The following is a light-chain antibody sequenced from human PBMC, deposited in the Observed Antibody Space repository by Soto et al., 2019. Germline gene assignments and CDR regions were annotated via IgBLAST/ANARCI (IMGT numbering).Light chain of an antibody. J-gene: IGKJ2*03. V-gene: IGKV4-1*01. CDR3: QQHHAVLGYG. CDR1: HDVSYDSNNRHY. CDR2: WAS. Sequence: DIVMTQSPDSLTVSLGERATINCKSKHDVSYDSNNRHYLAWYQLRPGQPPKLLIYWASTRASGVPDRFTGSGSGTDFTLTVSSLQHEDAAVYYCQQHHAVLGYGFAQGTGLEIK.